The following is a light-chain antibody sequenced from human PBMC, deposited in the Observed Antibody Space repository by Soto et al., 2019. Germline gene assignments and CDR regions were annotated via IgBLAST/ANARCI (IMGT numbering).Light chain of an antibody. J-gene: IGKJ4*01. CDR2: DAY. CDR1: QSISSW. V-gene: IGKV1-5*01. Sequence: DIPMPQSPSTLSASVGDRVTITCRASQSISSWLAWYPQKPGKAPKLLSYDAYSLESGTPSRFSGRRSGTEFTLTIASVQPEDFATYYCQQYSSYSPLTFGGGTKVDIK. CDR3: QQYSSYSPLT.